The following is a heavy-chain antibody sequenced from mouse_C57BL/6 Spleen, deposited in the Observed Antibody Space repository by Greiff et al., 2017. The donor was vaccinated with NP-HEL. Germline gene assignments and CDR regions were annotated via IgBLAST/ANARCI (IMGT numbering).Heavy chain of an antibody. CDR3: ARVMSYAMDY. J-gene: IGHJ4*01. Sequence: EVKLQESEGGLVQPGSSMKLSCTASGFTFSDYYMAWVRQVPEKGLEWVANINYDGSSTYYLDSLKSRFIISRDNAKNILYLQMSSLKSEDTATYYCARVMSYAMDYWGQGTSVTVSS. CDR1: GFTFSDYY. CDR2: INYDGSST. V-gene: IGHV5-16*01. D-gene: IGHD2-3*01.